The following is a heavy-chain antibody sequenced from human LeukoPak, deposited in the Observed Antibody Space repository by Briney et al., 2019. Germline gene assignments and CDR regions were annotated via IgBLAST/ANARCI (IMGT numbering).Heavy chain of an antibody. J-gene: IGHJ3*01. Sequence: GGSLRLSCAASGFTVSSYGMSWVRQAPGKGPEWVSAITANGGYTLYADAVKGRFTVSRDNSKNTLYLQINSLRPEDTAMYYCAKDPNGDYIGAFDFWGQGTMVTVSS. D-gene: IGHD4-17*01. CDR3: AKDPNGDYIGAFDF. CDR1: GFTVSSYG. CDR2: ITANGGYT. V-gene: IGHV3-23*01.